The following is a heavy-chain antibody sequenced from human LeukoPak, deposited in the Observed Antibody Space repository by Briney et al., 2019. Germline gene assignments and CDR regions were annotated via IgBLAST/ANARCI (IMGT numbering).Heavy chain of an antibody. D-gene: IGHD2-2*01. CDR1: GYTFTSYG. CDR3: AVGSGGYCSSTSCPAGYYYGMDV. CDR2: ISAYNGNT. J-gene: IGHJ6*04. V-gene: IGHV1-18*04. Sequence: ASVKVSCKASGYTFTSYGISWVRQAPGQGLEWMGWISAYNGNTNHAQKLQGRVTMTTDTSTSTAYTELRSLRSDDTAVYYCAVGSGGYCSSTSCPAGYYYGMDVWGKGTTVTVSS.